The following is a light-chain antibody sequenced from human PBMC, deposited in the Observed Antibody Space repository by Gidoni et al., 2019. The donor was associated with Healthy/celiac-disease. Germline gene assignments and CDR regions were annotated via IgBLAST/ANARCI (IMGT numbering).Light chain of an antibody. Sequence: IQMAPSPSSLSASVGDRVTITCQASQSISSYLHWYQQKPGKAPKLLIYAASSLQRWVPPRFSGSGSGTDFTLTISSLQPEDFATYYCQQSYSTPLTFGGGTKVEIK. CDR1: QSISSY. CDR3: QQSYSTPLT. J-gene: IGKJ4*01. V-gene: IGKV1-39*01. CDR2: AAS.